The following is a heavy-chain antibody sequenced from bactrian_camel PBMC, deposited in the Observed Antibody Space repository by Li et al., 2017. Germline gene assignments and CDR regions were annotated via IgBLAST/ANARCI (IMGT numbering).Heavy chain of an antibody. CDR1: GYAFSNGC. Sequence: HVQLVESGGGSVQAAGSLKLSCVASGYAFSNGCLGWFRQSPGNEREEVASIDSNESKSYADSVLDRFTISGDAGMNTLYLQMNSLKPEDTAMYYCAVDYSRPCTFEVVFYDDWGQGTQVTVS. J-gene: IGHJ4*01. D-gene: IGHD3*01. V-gene: IGHV3S53*01. CDR2: IDSNESK. CDR3: AVDYSRPCTFEVVFYDD.